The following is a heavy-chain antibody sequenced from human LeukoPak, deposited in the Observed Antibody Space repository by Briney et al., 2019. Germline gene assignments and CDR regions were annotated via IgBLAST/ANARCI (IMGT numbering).Heavy chain of an antibody. J-gene: IGHJ4*02. CDR1: GGSISGYY. Sequence: SETLSLTCTVSGGSISGYYWSWFRQPAGKGLEWIGRVYTSGTTNYNPSLKSRVTMSIDTSKNQFSLKLSSVTAADTAVYYCARVGGYNSPLDYWGQGTLVTVSS. D-gene: IGHD5-24*01. CDR2: VYTSGTT. CDR3: ARVGGYNSPLDY. V-gene: IGHV4-4*07.